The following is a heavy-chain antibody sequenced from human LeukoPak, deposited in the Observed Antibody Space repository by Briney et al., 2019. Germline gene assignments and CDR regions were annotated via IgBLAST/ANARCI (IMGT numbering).Heavy chain of an antibody. V-gene: IGHV3-7*01. Sequence: GSLRLSCAASGFTFSSYWMSWVRQAPGKGLEWVANIKQDGSEKYYVDSVKGRFTISRDNAKNSLYLQMNSLRAEDTAVYYCARGGYCTNGVCYGWFDPWGQGTLVTVSS. J-gene: IGHJ5*02. CDR3: ARGGYCTNGVCYGWFDP. CDR1: GFTFSSYW. CDR2: IKQDGSEK. D-gene: IGHD2-8*01.